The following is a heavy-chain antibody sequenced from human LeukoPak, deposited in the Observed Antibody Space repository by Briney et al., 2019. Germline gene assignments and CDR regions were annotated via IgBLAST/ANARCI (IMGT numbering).Heavy chain of an antibody. CDR2: IKQDGSEK. Sequence: PGGSLRLSCVASGFTFSSYAMGWVRQTHGEGLEWVANIKQDGSEKYYVDSVKGRFTISRDNAKNSLSLQMNSLRVEDTAVSYCAKAGSFWHYVYWGQRALVTVSS. J-gene: IGHJ4*02. CDR1: GFTFSSYA. CDR3: AKAGSFWHYVY. D-gene: IGHD1-7*01. V-gene: IGHV3-7*01.